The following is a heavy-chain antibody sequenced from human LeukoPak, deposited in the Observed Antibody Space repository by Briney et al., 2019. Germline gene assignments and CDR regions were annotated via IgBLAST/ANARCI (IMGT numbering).Heavy chain of an antibody. Sequence: GGSLRLSCAASGFTFSSYGISWGPQAPGKGREAGSAMSGSGRRAYYADYVTGRFTISRDTAKTSMYLQMNSLRAEDTAVYYCAREGGSGWYSGWFDPWGQGSLVTVSS. CDR2: MSGSGRRA. V-gene: IGHV3-23*01. CDR1: GFTFSSYG. CDR3: AREGGSGWYSGWFDP. J-gene: IGHJ5*02. D-gene: IGHD6-19*01.